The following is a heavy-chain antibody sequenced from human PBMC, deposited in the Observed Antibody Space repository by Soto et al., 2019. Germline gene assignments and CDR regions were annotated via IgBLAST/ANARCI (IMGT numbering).Heavy chain of an antibody. CDR2: INPSGGST. Sequence: QVQLVQSGAEVKKPGSSVKVSCKASGGTFSSYAISWVRQAPGQGLEWMGIINPSGGSTSYAQKFQGRVTMTRDTSTSAVYMELSSLRSEDTAVYYCARGGMGTTVTPLDYLGQGTLVTVSS. CDR3: ARGGMGTTVTPLDY. J-gene: IGHJ4*02. V-gene: IGHV1-46*01. D-gene: IGHD4-17*01. CDR1: GGTFSSYA.